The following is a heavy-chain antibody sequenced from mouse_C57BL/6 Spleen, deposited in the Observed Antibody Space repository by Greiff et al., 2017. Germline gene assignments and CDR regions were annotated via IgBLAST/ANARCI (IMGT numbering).Heavy chain of an antibody. CDR2: IYPGDGDT. D-gene: IGHD1-1*01. CDR3: ATGHIYYYDSDDYWCFDV. J-gene: IGHJ1*03. CDR1: GYAFSSYW. Sequence: QVQLQQSGAELVKPGASVKISCKASGYAFSSYWMNWVKQRPGKGLEWIGQIYPGDGDTNYNGKFKGKATLTAETSSSTAYMQLSGLTSDNSAVYVCATGHIYYYDSDDYWCFDVWGTGTTVTVSS. V-gene: IGHV1-80*01.